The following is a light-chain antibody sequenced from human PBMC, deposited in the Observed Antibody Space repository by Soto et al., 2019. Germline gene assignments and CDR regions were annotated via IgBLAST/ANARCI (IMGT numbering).Light chain of an antibody. J-gene: IGKJ1*01. CDR2: QTS. CDR1: QYINTR. CDR3: HQRQSWPRT. Sequence: DIVLTQSPATLSSFPGDRVTLSCRASQYINTRLAWYQHRPGQAPRLLIYQTSIRAAGIPARFSASGTGTDFTLTISDVQPEDFAVYYCHQRQSWPRTFGQGTKVGIK. V-gene: IGKV3-11*01.